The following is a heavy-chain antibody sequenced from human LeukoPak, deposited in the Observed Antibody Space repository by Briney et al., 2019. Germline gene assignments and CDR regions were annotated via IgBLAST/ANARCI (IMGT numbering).Heavy chain of an antibody. CDR2: IYYSGST. Sequence: SETLSLTCTVSGGSISSYYWNWIRQPPGKGLEWIGYIYYSGSTNYNPSLKSRVTISLDTSKNQFSLKLSSVTAADTAVYYCARSSEGRYYYDSSGFSYYYYMDVWGKGTTVTISS. J-gene: IGHJ6*03. CDR1: GGSISSYY. D-gene: IGHD3-22*01. V-gene: IGHV4-59*01. CDR3: ARSSEGRYYYDSSGFSYYYYMDV.